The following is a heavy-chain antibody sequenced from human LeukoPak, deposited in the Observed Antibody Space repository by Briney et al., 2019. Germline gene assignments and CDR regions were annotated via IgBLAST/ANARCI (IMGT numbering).Heavy chain of an antibody. J-gene: IGHJ4*02. V-gene: IGHV4-38-2*02. CDR3: ARSEINDYMKF. D-gene: IGHD1-1*01. Sequence: SETLSLTCTVSGYSIRNGFDWSWLRLSPEKGLEWLGSIDYTERPSYNPSLRRRVTISVGTSKNLFSLNLASVTAADTAIYLCARSEINDYMKFWGQGLQVIVSS. CDR1: GYSIRNGFD. CDR2: IDYTERP.